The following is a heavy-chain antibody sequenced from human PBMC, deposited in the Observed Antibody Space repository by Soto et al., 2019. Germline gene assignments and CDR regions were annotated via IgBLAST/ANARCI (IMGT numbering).Heavy chain of an antibody. V-gene: IGHV1-8*01. D-gene: IGHD1-26*01. J-gene: IGHJ6*02. Sequence: SVQVSCTASGYTFTSYDINWVRQATGQGLEWMGWMNPNSGNTGYAQKFQGRVTMTRNTSISTAYMELSSLRSEDTAVYYCARVRSRHRGRTDDDYYYGMDGWGQGTTVTVSS. CDR3: ARVRSRHRGRTDDDYYYGMDG. CDR2: MNPNSGNT. CDR1: GYTFTSYD.